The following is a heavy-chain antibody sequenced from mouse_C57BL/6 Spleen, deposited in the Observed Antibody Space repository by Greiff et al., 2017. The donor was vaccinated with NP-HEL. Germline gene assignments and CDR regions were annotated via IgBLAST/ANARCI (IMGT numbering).Heavy chain of an antibody. J-gene: IGHJ3*01. Sequence: EVKLVESGPGLVKPSQSLSLTCSVTGYSITSGYYWNWIRQFPGNKLEWMGYISYDGSNNYNPSLKNRISITRDTSKNQFFLKLNSVTTEDTATYYCARGDGNYGWFAYWGQGTLVTVSA. CDR1: GYSITSGYY. D-gene: IGHD2-1*01. CDR2: ISYDGSN. V-gene: IGHV3-6*01. CDR3: ARGDGNYGWFAY.